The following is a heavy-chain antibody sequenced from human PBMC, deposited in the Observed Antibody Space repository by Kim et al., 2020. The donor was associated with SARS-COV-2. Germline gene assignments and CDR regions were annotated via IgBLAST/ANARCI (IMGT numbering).Heavy chain of an antibody. J-gene: IGHJ4*02. V-gene: IGHV1-18*01. D-gene: IGHD1-26*01. CDR3: ARVGANGGSFDY. Sequence: NQEQQLQERITLTPDTSTSTAQMELRTLKTADTAVYYCARVGANGGSFDYWGQGTLVTVSS.